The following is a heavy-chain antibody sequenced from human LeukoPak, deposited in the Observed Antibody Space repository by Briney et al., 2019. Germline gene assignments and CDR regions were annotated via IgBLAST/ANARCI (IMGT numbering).Heavy chain of an antibody. D-gene: IGHD3-9*01. CDR2: IYYSGST. Sequence: PSETLSLTCTVSGGSISSYYWSWIRQPPGKGLEWIGYIYYSGSTNYNPSLKSRVTISVDTSKNQFSLKLSSVTAADTAVYYCARGFEYYYYMDVWGKGTTVTVSS. CDR1: GGSISSYY. V-gene: IGHV4-59*01. J-gene: IGHJ6*03. CDR3: ARGFEYYYYMDV.